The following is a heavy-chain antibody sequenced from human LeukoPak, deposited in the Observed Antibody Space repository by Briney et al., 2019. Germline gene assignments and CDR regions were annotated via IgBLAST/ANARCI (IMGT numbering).Heavy chain of an antibody. CDR3: ASRNYGEEY. D-gene: IGHD4-17*01. V-gene: IGHV3-21*06. Sequence: GGSLRLSCVGSGFPFSSYTLFWVRQAPGKGLEWVSSISYSSSYIYYGDSVKGRFTISRDNTKNSLNLQMDSLRTEDTAVYYCASRNYGEEYWAQGTLVTVSS. CDR1: GFPFSSYT. CDR2: ISYSSSYI. J-gene: IGHJ4*02.